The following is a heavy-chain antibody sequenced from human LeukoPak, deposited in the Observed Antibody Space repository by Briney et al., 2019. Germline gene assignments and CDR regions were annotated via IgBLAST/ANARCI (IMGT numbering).Heavy chain of an antibody. CDR2: IYYSGST. D-gene: IGHD5-18*01. J-gene: IGHJ4*02. CDR3: ARQGHGLWLPSFDY. CDR1: GGSISSYY. V-gene: IGHV4-59*08. Sequence: SETLSLTCTVSGGSISSYYWSWIRQPPGKGLEWIGYIYYSGSTNYNPSLKSRVTISVDTSKNQFSLKLSSVTAADTAVYYCARQGHGLWLPSFDYWGQGTLVTVSS.